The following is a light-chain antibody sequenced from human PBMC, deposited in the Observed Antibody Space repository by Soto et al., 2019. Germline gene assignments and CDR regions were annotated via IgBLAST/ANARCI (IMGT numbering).Light chain of an antibody. CDR1: QSVSSY. J-gene: IGKJ4*01. CDR3: QPGSKWPRALT. V-gene: IGKV3-11*01. Sequence: IGMTLYQATLSVSPGERATLSCRASQSVSSYLAWYQQKPGQAPRLLIYDASNRATGIPARFSGSGSGTDFTLTISSLEPEDFAGYYCQPGSKWPRALTSAGGTKVDNK. CDR2: DAS.